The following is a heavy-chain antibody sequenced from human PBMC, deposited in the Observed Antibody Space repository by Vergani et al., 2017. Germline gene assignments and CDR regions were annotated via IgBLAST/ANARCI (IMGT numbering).Heavy chain of an antibody. J-gene: IGHJ6*03. CDR2: IFSNHEK. Sequence: QVTLKQSGPVLVKPTETLTLTCTVSGFSLSNARMGVSWIRQPPGKALEWLAHIFSNHEKSYSTSLKSRLTISKDTSKSQVVLTMTNMDPVDTATYYCARILPLRLYYYYYMDVWGKGTTVTVSS. D-gene: IGHD3-16*01. CDR3: ARILPLRLYYYYYMDV. CDR1: GFSLSNARMG. V-gene: IGHV2-26*01.